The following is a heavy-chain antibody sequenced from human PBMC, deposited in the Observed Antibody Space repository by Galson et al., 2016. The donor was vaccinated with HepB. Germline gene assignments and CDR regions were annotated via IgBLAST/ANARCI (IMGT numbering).Heavy chain of an antibody. V-gene: IGHV3-30*04. CDR3: TRGIAAPAEYFQY. J-gene: IGHJ1*01. Sequence: SLRLSCATFGFIFTNYAMHWVRQAPGKGLEWVAIISFDEKRQYYANSVKGRFTISRDNVKNSLYLQMTSLRAEDTAVYYCTRGIAAPAEYFQYWGQGTLVTVSS. D-gene: IGHD2-15*01. CDR2: ISFDEKRQ. CDR1: GFIFTNYA.